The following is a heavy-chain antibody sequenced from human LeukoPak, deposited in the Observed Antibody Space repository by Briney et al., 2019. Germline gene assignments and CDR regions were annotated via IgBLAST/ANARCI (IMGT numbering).Heavy chain of an antibody. CDR1: AFTFSDYT. V-gene: IGHV3-21*01. CDR2: ITTGSTYI. CDR3: ARHRTASDY. D-gene: IGHD3-16*02. Sequence: GGSLRLSCSASAFTFSDYTMIWVRQAPGKGLEWVSCITTGSTYIYYADSVKGRFTISRDNAKNSLYLQMTSLRAEDTAVYYCARHRTASDYWGQGTLVTVSS. J-gene: IGHJ4*02.